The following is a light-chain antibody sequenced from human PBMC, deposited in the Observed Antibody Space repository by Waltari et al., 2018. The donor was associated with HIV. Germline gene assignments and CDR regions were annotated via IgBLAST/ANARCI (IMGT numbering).Light chain of an antibody. CDR3: SSYAGSNNLGV. Sequence: QSALTQPPSASGSPGQSVTISCTGTSSDVGGYNYVSWYQQNPGKAPKLWIYEARKRPSVFPDLFLGSKSGNTASLTVSGLQAEDEADYYCSSYAGSNNLGVFGTGTKVTVL. J-gene: IGLJ1*01. CDR2: EAR. CDR1: SSDVGGYNY. V-gene: IGLV2-8*01.